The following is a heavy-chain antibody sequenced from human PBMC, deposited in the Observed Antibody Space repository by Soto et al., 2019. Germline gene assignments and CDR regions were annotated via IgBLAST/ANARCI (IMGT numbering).Heavy chain of an antibody. V-gene: IGHV4-31*03. J-gene: IGHJ4*02. CDR3: ARQFGPPRSSRWDYFDY. CDR1: GGSISSADHY. D-gene: IGHD1-26*01. CDR2: IYYSGST. Sequence: SETLSLTCTVSGGSISSADHYWSWVRQHPGKGLEWIGYIYYSGSTYYNPSLKSRVTISVDTSKNQFSLKLSSVTAADTAVYYCARQFGPPRSSRWDYFDYWGQGILVTVSS.